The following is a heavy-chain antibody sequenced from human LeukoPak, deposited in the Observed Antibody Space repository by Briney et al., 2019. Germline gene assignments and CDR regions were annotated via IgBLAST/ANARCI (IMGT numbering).Heavy chain of an antibody. Sequence: PGGSLRLSCAASGFSFSSYWMQWARQVPGKGLVWVSRINNDGSGTTYADSVKGRFTISRHNSKNTLYLQMNSLRAEDTAVYYRAREMVAVTMNRGAFDIWGQGTMVTVSS. D-gene: IGHD3-22*01. CDR2: INNDGSGT. V-gene: IGHV3-74*01. CDR3: AREMVAVTMNRGAFDI. CDR1: GFSFSSYW. J-gene: IGHJ3*02.